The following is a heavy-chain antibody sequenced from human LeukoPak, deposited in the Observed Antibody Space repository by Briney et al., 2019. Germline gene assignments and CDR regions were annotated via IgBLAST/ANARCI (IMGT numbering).Heavy chain of an antibody. Sequence: SETLSLTCAVSGHSISRGYYWGWIRQPPGNGLDWIGSIYHSGSTYYNPSLKSRVTISVDTSKNQFSLKLSSVTAADTAVHYCARHDYLDRPGREYYFDYWGQGTLVTVSS. CDR2: IYHSGST. V-gene: IGHV4-38-2*01. CDR1: GHSISRGYY. CDR3: ARHDYLDRPGREYYFDY. D-gene: IGHD4-11*01. J-gene: IGHJ4*02.